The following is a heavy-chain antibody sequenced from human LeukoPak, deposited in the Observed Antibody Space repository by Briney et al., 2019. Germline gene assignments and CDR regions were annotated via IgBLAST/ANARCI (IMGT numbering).Heavy chain of an antibody. Sequence: PGGSLRLSCAASGFTFTTYAMNWVRQAPGKGLEWVSGISASGGTTYYADSVKGRFTISRDNSKMTLYPQMNSLRGEDTALYYCAKGGGGHCSGGFCSNFDYWGQGAQVTVSA. D-gene: IGHD2-15*01. V-gene: IGHV3-23*01. J-gene: IGHJ4*02. CDR3: AKGGGGHCSGGFCSNFDY. CDR1: GFTFTTYA. CDR2: ISASGGTT.